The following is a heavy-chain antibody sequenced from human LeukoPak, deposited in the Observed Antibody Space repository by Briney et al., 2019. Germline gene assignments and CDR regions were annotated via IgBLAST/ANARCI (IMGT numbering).Heavy chain of an antibody. J-gene: IGHJ4*02. CDR2: IYYSGST. V-gene: IGHV4-39*01. Sequence: PSETLSLTCTVSGGSISSSSYYWGWIRQPPGKGLEWIGSIYYSGSTYYNPSLKSRVTISVDTSKNQFSLKLSSATAADTAVYYCARRFGSGWFPRGFDYWGQGTLVTVSS. CDR3: ARRFGSGWFPRGFDY. D-gene: IGHD6-19*01. CDR1: GGSISSSSYY.